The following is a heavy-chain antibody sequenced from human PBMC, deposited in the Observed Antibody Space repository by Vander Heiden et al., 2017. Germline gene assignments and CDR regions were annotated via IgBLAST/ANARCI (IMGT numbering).Heavy chain of an antibody. D-gene: IGHD2-15*01. V-gene: IGHV3-30-3*01. J-gene: IGHJ4*02. CDR3: ARDRYCSGGSCSIFDY. Sequence: QVQLVESGGGVVQPGRSLELSCAASGFTFSSYAMHWVRQAPGKGLEWVAVISYDGSNKYYADSVKGRFTISRDNSKNTLYLQMNSLRAEDTAVYYCARDRYCSGGSCSIFDYWGQGTMVTVSS. CDR2: ISYDGSNK. CDR1: GFTFSSYA.